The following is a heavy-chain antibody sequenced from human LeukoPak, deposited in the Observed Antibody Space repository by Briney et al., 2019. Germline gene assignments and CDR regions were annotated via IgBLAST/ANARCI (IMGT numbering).Heavy chain of an antibody. CDR3: ARRATSGPTYYLDY. CDR2: IHYSGSI. J-gene: IGHJ4*02. D-gene: IGHD1-26*01. Sequence: SETLSLTCTVSGGSISSYYWSWIRQPPRKGLEWIGYIHYSGSINYNPSLKSRVTMSVDTSKNHFSLRLSSVTAADTAIYYCARRATSGPTYYLDYWGQGILVIVSS. CDR1: GGSISSYY. V-gene: IGHV4-59*08.